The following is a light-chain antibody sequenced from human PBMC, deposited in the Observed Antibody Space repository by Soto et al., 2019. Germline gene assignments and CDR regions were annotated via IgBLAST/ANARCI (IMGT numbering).Light chain of an antibody. CDR1: QSFNSNY. Sequence: EIVLTQSPGTLSLSPGDRTTLSCRASQSFNSNYLAWYQQKPGQAPRLLIYGTSSRATGIPDRFSGSGSGTDFTLTISRLEHEDFAVYYCQHYASSPRAFGQGTKVDIK. CDR3: QHYASSPRA. V-gene: IGKV3-20*01. J-gene: IGKJ1*01. CDR2: GTS.